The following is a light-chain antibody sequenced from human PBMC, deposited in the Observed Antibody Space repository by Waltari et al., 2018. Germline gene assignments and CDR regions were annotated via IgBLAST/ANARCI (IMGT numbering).Light chain of an antibody. CDR2: WAS. CDR1: QSVLYSSNNKNY. V-gene: IGKV4-1*01. Sequence: DIVMTQSPASLAVSLGGRATINCKSSQSVLYSSNNKNYLAWYQQKPGQPPKLLIYWASTRESGVPDRFSGSGSGTDFTLTISSLQAEDVAVYYCQQYYSTRTFGQGTKLEIK. J-gene: IGKJ2*02. CDR3: QQYYSTRT.